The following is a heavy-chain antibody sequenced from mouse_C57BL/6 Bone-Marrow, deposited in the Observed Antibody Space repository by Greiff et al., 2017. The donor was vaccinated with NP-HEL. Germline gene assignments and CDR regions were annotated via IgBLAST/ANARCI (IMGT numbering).Heavy chain of an antibody. Sequence: QVQLQQSGAELVKPGASVKMSCKASGYTFTTYPLEWMKQNHGKSLEWIGNFHPYNDDTKYNEKFKGKATLTVEKSSSTVYLELSRLTSDDSAVYYCARPPIYYYGSSYYYFDYWGQGTTLTVSS. D-gene: IGHD1-1*01. CDR2: FHPYNDDT. J-gene: IGHJ2*01. CDR1: GYTFTTYP. CDR3: ARPPIYYYGSSYYYFDY. V-gene: IGHV1-47*01.